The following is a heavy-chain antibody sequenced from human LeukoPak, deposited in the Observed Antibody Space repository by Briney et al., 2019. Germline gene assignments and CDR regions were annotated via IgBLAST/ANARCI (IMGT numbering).Heavy chain of an antibody. V-gene: IGHV4-59*01. CDR3: ARFSNSYDILTGYPMYYFGY. CDR1: GGSISTYY. CDR2: IYYSGST. J-gene: IGHJ4*02. Sequence: SETLSLTCTVSGGSISTYYWSWIRQPPGKGLEWIAYIYYSGSTNYNPSLKSRVTISVDTSKNQFSLKLSSVTAADTAVYYCARFSNSYDILTGYPMYYFGYWGQGTLVTVSS. D-gene: IGHD3-9*01.